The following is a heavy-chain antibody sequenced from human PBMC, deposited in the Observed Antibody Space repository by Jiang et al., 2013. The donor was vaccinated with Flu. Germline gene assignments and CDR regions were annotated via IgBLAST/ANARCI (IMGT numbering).Heavy chain of an antibody. CDR2: QKQTLSGTT. Sequence: QAPGRGWSGRFHQKQTLSGTTDYAASVKGRFTISRDDSKRIAYLQMSSLKTEDTAVYYCTRDLVRDIILIPATYFDYWGQGALVTVSS. V-gene: IGHV3-49*02. J-gene: IGHJ4*02. CDR3: TRDLVRDIILIPATYFDY. D-gene: IGHD2-2*01.